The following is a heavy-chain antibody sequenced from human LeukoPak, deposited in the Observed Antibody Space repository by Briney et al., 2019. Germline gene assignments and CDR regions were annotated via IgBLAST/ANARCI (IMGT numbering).Heavy chain of an antibody. Sequence: SETLSLTCAVYGGSFSGYYWSWIRQPPGKGLEWIGEINHSGSTNYNPSLKSRVTISVDASKNQFSLKLSSVTAADTAVYYCARGPGYYDSRGQGTLVTVSS. V-gene: IGHV4-34*01. CDR2: INHSGST. D-gene: IGHD3-22*01. CDR1: GGSFSGYY. CDR3: ARGPGYYDS. J-gene: IGHJ4*02.